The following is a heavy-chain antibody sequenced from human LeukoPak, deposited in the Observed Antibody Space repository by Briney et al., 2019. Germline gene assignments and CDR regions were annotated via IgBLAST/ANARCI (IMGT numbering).Heavy chain of an antibody. Sequence: SETLSLTCTVSGGSISSYYWGWIRPSPGKGLEWIGTIDYSGNTYYNPSLNSRVTISADTSRNQFSLKLSSVTAAVTAIYYCVRRVNTYGGWFDRWGQGALVTVSS. CDR3: VRRVNTYGGWFDR. CDR1: GGSISSYY. V-gene: IGHV4-39*01. D-gene: IGHD5-18*01. CDR2: IDYSGNT. J-gene: IGHJ5*02.